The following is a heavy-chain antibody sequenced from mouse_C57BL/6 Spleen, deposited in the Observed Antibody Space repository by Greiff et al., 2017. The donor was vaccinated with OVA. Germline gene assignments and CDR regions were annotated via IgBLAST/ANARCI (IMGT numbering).Heavy chain of an antibody. D-gene: IGHD2-2*01. CDR1: GYTFTSYT. CDR2: INPSSGYT. Sequence: LVESGAELARPGASVKMSCKASGYTFTSYTMHWVKQRPGQGLEWIGYINPSSGYTKYNQKFKDKATLTADKSSSTAYMQLSSLTSEDSAVYYCARLTGYDGRDYFDYWGQGTTLTVSS. CDR3: ARLTGYDGRDYFDY. J-gene: IGHJ2*01. V-gene: IGHV1-4*01.